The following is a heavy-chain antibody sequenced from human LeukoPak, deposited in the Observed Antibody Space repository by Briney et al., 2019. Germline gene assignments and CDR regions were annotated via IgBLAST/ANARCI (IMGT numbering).Heavy chain of an antibody. V-gene: IGHV4-34*01. Sequence: SETLSLTCAVYGGSFSGYYWSWIRQPPGKGLEWIGEINHSGSTNYNPSLKSRVTISVDTSKSQFSLKLSSVTAADTAVYYCARGRHSSSWYWISWFDPWGQGTLVTVSS. CDR3: ARGRHSSSWYWISWFDP. J-gene: IGHJ5*02. CDR2: INHSGST. D-gene: IGHD6-13*01. CDR1: GGSFSGYY.